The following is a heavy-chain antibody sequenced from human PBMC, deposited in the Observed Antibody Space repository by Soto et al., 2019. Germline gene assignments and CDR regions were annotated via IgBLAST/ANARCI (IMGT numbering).Heavy chain of an antibody. V-gene: IGHV4-39*01. J-gene: IGHJ5*02. CDR3: ARQGRYCSSTSCYSTWFDP. D-gene: IGHD2-2*01. Sequence: SGTLSLTCTVSGGSISSSSYYWGWIRQPPGKGLEWIGSIYYSGSTYYNPSLKSRVTISVDTSKNQFSLKLSSVTAADTAVYYCARQGRYCSSTSCYSTWFDPWGPGTLVNVAS. CDR1: GGSISSSSYY. CDR2: IYYSGST.